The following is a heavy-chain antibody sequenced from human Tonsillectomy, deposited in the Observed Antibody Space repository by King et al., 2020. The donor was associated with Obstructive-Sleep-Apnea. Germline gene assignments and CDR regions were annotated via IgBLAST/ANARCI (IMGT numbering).Heavy chain of an antibody. Sequence: VQLVESGGGLVKPGGSLRLSCAASGFTFGSFSMNWVRQAPGKGLEWVSSVSTSSRYIYYADSVKGRFTISRDNAKYSLYLQMNSLRAEDTAVYYCTRDFSDGSLVAAIDYWGHGSLVTVSS. CDR2: VSTSSRYI. V-gene: IGHV3-21*01. D-gene: IGHD6-6*01. CDR3: TRDFSDGSLVAAIDY. J-gene: IGHJ4*01. CDR1: GFTFGSFS.